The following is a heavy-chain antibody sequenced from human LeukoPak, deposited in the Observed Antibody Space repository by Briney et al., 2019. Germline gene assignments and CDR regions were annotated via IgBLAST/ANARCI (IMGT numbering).Heavy chain of an antibody. CDR1: GYTFTSYG. J-gene: IGHJ4*02. CDR2: ISAYNGNT. V-gene: IGHV1-18*01. D-gene: IGHD2-21*01. Sequence: ASVKVSCKASGYTFTSYGISWVRQAPGQGLEWMGWISAYNGNTNYAQKLQGRVTMTTDTSTSTAYMELRSLRSDDTAVYYCARDRGGHLAYCGGGCYYYFDYWGQGTLVTVSS. CDR3: ARDRGGHLAYCGGGCYYYFDY.